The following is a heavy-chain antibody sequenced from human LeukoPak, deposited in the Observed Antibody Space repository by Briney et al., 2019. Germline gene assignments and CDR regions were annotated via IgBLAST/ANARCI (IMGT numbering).Heavy chain of an antibody. V-gene: IGHV3-23*01. J-gene: IGHJ4*02. Sequence: GGSLRLSCAASGFTLSSYAMSWVRQAPGKGLEWVSAISGSGGSTYYADSVKGRFTISRDNSKNTLYLQMNSLRAEDTAVYYCAAAGTFISYFDYWGQGTLVTVSS. D-gene: IGHD6-13*01. CDR3: AAAGTFISYFDY. CDR1: GFTLSSYA. CDR2: ISGSGGST.